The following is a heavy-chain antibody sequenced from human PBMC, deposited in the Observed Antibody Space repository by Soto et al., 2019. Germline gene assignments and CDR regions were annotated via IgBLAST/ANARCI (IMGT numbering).Heavy chain of an antibody. CDR3: ARRDYYDSSNGDAFDI. CDR1: GFTFSSYS. V-gene: IGHV3-48*02. J-gene: IGHJ3*02. D-gene: IGHD3-22*01. CDR2: ISSSSSTL. Sequence: GGSLRLSCAASGFTFSSYSMNWVRQAPGKGLEWVSYISSSSSTLYYADSVKGRFTISRDNAKNSLYLQMNSLRDEDTAVYYCARRDYYDSSNGDAFDIWGQGTMVTVSS.